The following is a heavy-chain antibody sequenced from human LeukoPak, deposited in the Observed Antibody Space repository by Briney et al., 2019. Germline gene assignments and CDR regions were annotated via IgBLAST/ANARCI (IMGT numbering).Heavy chain of an antibody. Sequence: GGSLRLSCAASGFSFSTYSMNWVRQAPGKGLEGVSYISRSSTTIYYADSVKGRFTISRDNAKNSLYLQMNSLRAEDTAVYYCARAHIVGASLAFDIWGQGTMVTVSS. CDR2: ISRSSTTI. J-gene: IGHJ3*02. V-gene: IGHV3-48*04. CDR3: ARAHIVGASLAFDI. CDR1: GFSFSTYS. D-gene: IGHD1-26*01.